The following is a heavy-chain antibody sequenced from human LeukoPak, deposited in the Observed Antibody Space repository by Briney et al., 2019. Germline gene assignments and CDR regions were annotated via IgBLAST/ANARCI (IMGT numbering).Heavy chain of an antibody. CDR2: IFGNDDK. V-gene: IGHV2-5*01. Sequence: SGPTLVKPTQTLTVTCTFSGFSVSTSGVGVGWIRQPPGKALEWLALIFGNDDKRYRPSLKSRLTVTKDTSKSQVVLTMTNMDPEDTATYYCAHVMVSYYYGPGNSYYFDFWGQGTLVTVSS. D-gene: IGHD3-10*01. J-gene: IGHJ4*02. CDR3: AHVMVSYYYGPGNSYYFDF. CDR1: GFSVSTSGVG.